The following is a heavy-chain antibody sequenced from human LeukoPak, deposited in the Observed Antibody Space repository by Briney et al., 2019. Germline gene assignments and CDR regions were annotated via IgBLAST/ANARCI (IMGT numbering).Heavy chain of an antibody. CDR3: ARVVPAAPRMDV. CDR1: GFTFSNYA. CDR2: ISGSGGST. J-gene: IGHJ6*02. V-gene: IGHV3-23*01. Sequence: PGGSLRLSCAASGFTFSNYAMSWVRQAPGKGLEWVSAISGSGGSTYYADSVKGRFTISRDNSKNTLYLQMNSLRAEDTAVYYCARVVPAAPRMDVWGQGTTVTVSS. D-gene: IGHD2-2*01.